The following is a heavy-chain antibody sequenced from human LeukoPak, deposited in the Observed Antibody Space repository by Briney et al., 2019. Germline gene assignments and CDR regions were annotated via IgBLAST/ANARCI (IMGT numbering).Heavy chain of an antibody. CDR1: GFTFSSYA. D-gene: IGHD6-13*01. J-gene: IGHJ4*02. V-gene: IGHV3-30-3*01. CDR3: ASGGQQYDY. Sequence: GGSLRLSCAASGFTFSSYAMHWVRQAPGKGLEWVAVISYDGSNKYYADSVKGRFTISRDNSKNTLYLQMNSLRAEDTAVYYCASGGQQYDYWGQGTLVTVSS. CDR2: ISYDGSNK.